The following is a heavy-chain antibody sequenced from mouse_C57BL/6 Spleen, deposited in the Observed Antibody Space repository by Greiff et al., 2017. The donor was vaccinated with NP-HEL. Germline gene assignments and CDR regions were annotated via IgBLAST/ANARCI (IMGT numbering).Heavy chain of an antibody. J-gene: IGHJ2*01. Sequence: VQLQQSGPELVKPGASVKIPCKASGYTFTDYNMDWVKQSHGKSLEWIGDINPNNGGTIYNQKFKGKATLTVDKSSSTAYMELRSLTSEDTAVYYCARSSMITKNFDYWGQGTTLTVSS. CDR1: GYTFTDYN. CDR3: ARSSMITKNFDY. D-gene: IGHD2-4*01. CDR2: INPNNGGT. V-gene: IGHV1-18*01.